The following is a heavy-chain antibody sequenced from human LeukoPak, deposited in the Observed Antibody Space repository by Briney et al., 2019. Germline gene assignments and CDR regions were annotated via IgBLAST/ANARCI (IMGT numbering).Heavy chain of an antibody. CDR2: ISGSGGSK. Sequence: PGGSLRLSCAASGFTFSSYDMSWVRQAPGKGLEWVSAISGSGGSKYDAECVKGRFTISRDNSKNTLYLKMKSVRAVDTAVYYCAKDCSSFVWGGQGTLVTVSA. CDR1: GFTFSSYD. D-gene: IGHD6-13*01. V-gene: IGHV3-23*01. CDR3: AKDCSSFVW. J-gene: IGHJ4*02.